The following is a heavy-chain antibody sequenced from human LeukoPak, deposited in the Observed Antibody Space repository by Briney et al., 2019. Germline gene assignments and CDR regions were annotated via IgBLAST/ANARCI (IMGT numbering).Heavy chain of an antibody. Sequence: SETLSLTCAVYGGSFSGYYWSWIRQPPGKGLEWIGEINHSGSTNYNPSLKSRVTISVDTSKNQFSLKLSSVTAADTAVYYCARKPTYYYDSSGYYHRLNAFDIWGQGTMVTVSS. CDR3: ARKPTYYYDSSGYYHRLNAFDI. V-gene: IGHV4-34*01. CDR2: INHSGST. D-gene: IGHD3-22*01. CDR1: GGSFSGYY. J-gene: IGHJ3*02.